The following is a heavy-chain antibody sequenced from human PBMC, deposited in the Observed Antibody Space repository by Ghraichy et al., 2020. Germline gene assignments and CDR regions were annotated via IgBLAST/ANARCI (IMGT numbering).Heavy chain of an antibody. CDR1: GFTVSSNY. Sequence: GGSLRLSCAASGFTVSSNYMSWVRQAPGKGLEWVSVIYSGGSTYYADSVKGRFTISRDNSKNTLYLQMNSLRAEDTAVYYCARSRDGYNHDRDNYYYYGMDVWGQGTTVTVSS. V-gene: IGHV3-53*01. J-gene: IGHJ6*02. CDR3: ARSRDGYNHDRDNYYYYGMDV. CDR2: IYSGGST. D-gene: IGHD5-24*01.